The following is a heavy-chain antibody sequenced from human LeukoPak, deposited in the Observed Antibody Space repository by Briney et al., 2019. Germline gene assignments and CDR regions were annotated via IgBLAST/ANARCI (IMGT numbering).Heavy chain of an antibody. CDR3: ARVTGYMIEDYFDY. J-gene: IGHJ4*02. Sequence: SETLSLTCAVYGGSFSGYYWSWIRQRPGKGLEWIGEINHSGSTNYNPSLKSRVTISVETSKNQFSLKLSSVTAADTAVYYCARVTGYMIEDYFDYWGQGTLVTVSS. CDR1: GGSFSGYY. CDR2: INHSGST. V-gene: IGHV4-34*01. D-gene: IGHD3-22*01.